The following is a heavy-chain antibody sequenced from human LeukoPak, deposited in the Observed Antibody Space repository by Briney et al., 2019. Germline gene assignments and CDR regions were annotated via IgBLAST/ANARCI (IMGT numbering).Heavy chain of an antibody. CDR2: INWNGGST. V-gene: IGHV3-20*04. D-gene: IGHD6-19*01. CDR1: GYSISSGYY. J-gene: IGHJ3*02. Sequence: ETLSLTCTVSGYSISSGYYWGWIRQPPGKGLEWVSGINWNGGSTGYADSVKGRFTISRDNAKNSLYLQMNSLRAEDTALYYCARDKYSSGWYDAFDIWGQGTMVTVSS. CDR3: ARDKYSSGWYDAFDI.